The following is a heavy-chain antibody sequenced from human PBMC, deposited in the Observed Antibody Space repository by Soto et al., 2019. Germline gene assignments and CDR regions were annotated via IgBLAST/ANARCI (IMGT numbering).Heavy chain of an antibody. CDR2: IFTSGST. V-gene: IGHV4-4*07. D-gene: IGHD1-26*01. Sequence: SETLSLTCTVSGGSISSYCWNWIRQPAGKGLEWIGRIFTSGSTNYNPSLKSRVTMSVDTSKNQLSLKLSSVTAADTAVYYCARESGSYNDYWGQGTLVTVSS. CDR1: GGSISSYC. CDR3: ARESGSYNDY. J-gene: IGHJ4*02.